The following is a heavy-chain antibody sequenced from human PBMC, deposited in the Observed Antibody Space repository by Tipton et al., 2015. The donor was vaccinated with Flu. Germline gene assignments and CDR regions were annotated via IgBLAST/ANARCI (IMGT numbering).Heavy chain of an antibody. CDR3: AKDGNYYGMDV. CDR2: IYTSGST. CDR1: GGSISSYY. Sequence: LRLSCTVSGGSISSYYWSWIRQPAGKGLEWIGRIYTSGSTNYNPSLKSRVTMSVDTSKNQFPLKLSSVTAADTAVYYCAKDGNYYGMDVWGQGTTVTVSS. V-gene: IGHV4-4*07. J-gene: IGHJ6*02.